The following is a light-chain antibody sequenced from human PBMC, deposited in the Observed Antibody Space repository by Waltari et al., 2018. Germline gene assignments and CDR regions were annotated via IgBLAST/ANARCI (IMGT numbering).Light chain of an antibody. CDR2: DAS. Sequence: DIQMTQSPSTVSASVGDRVTITCRASQSISSWLAWYQQKPGKAPKLPIYDASSLESGVPSRFSGSGSWTEFTLTISSLQPDDFAAYYCQQYNTYPWTFGQGTKVEIK. J-gene: IGKJ1*01. CDR1: QSISSW. V-gene: IGKV1-5*01. CDR3: QQYNTYPWT.